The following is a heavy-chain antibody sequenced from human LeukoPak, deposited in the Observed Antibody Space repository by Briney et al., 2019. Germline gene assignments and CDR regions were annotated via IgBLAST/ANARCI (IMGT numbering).Heavy chain of an antibody. D-gene: IGHD4-17*01. CDR2: ISWNSGSI. CDR1: GFTFDDYA. J-gene: IGHJ4*02. Sequence: GGSLRLSCAASGFTFDDYAMHWVRQAPGKGLEWVSGISWNSGSIGYADSVKGRFTISRDNSKNTLYLQMNSLRAEDTAVYYCARGGVTTLDYWGQGTLVTVSS. V-gene: IGHV3-9*01. CDR3: ARGGVTTLDY.